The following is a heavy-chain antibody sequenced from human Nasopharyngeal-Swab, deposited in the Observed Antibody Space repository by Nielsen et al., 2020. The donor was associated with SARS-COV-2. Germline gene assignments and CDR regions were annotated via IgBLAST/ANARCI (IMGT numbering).Heavy chain of an antibody. J-gene: IGHJ3*02. V-gene: IGHV3-30*18. Sequence: GESLKISCAASGFTFSSYGMHWVRQAPGKGLEWVAVISYDGSNKYYADSVKGRFTISRDNSKNTLYLQMNSLRAEDTAVYYCAKGLFGYCSGCSCYRGTAFDIWGQGTMVTVSS. CDR2: ISYDGSNK. CDR3: AKGLFGYCSGCSCYRGTAFDI. D-gene: IGHD2-15*01. CDR1: GFTFSSYG.